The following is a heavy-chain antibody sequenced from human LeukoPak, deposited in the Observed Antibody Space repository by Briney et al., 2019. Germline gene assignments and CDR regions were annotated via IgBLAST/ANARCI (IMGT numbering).Heavy chain of an antibody. D-gene: IGHD2-21*01. V-gene: IGHV3-23*01. CDR1: GLTFKIYG. CDR2: VGGGDDI. Sequence: PGRSLRPSWVASGLTFKIYGMSWVRQAPGKWLEWVSSVGGGDDIHYTDSVTGWFTGYRDPAKNTVYLQMNSLRVQDLGIYFCAKDGARWHRLWDLFDSGGRETLVSVSS. CDR3: AKDGARWHRLWDLFDS. J-gene: IGHJ4*02.